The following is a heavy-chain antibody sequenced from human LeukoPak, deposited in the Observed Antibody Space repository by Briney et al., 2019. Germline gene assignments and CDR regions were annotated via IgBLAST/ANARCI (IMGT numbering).Heavy chain of an antibody. CDR2: IIPIFGIA. CDR1: GGTFSSYA. J-gene: IGHJ4*02. D-gene: IGHD4-11*01. Sequence: GSSVKVSCKASGGTFSSYAISWVRQAPGQGLEWMGRIIPIFGIANYAQKFQGRVTITADKSTSTAYMELGSLRSEDTAVYYCARASHDYSNSDFGYWGQGTLVTVSS. CDR3: ARASHDYSNSDFGY. V-gene: IGHV1-69*04.